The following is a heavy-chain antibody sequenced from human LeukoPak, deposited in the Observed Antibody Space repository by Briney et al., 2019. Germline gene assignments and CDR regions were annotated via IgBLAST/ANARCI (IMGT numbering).Heavy chain of an antibody. J-gene: IGHJ4*02. CDR2: IVVGSGNT. Sequence: TSVKVSRKASGFTFTGSAMQWVRQARGQRLEWIGWIVVGSGNTNYAEKFQERVTITRDMSTSTAYMELSSLRSEDTAVYYCAADLRFGELALDYWGQGTLVTVSS. CDR3: AADLRFGELALDY. CDR1: GFTFTGSA. D-gene: IGHD3-10*01. V-gene: IGHV1-58*02.